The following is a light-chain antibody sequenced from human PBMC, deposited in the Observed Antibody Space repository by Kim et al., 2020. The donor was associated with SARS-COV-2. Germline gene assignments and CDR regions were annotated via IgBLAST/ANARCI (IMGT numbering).Light chain of an antibody. CDR1: QSVSSSY. CDR2: GAA. Sequence: LYPGERATLACRASQSVSSSYLAWYQQKPGQAPRLLIYGAASRATGIPYRYSGSGSGTDFTLTISRLELEDFAVYYCQQYVTSPYTFGQGTKLEI. J-gene: IGKJ2*01. CDR3: QQYVTSPYT. V-gene: IGKV3-20*01.